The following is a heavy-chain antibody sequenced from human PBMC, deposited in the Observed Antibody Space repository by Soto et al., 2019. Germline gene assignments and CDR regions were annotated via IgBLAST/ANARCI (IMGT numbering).Heavy chain of an antibody. V-gene: IGHV1-69*06. CDR2: LIPLFGTT. CDR1: GRTFSGHA. CDR3: ARGPNWGYRFDS. J-gene: IGHJ4*02. Sequence: QVPLVQSGAEVKKPGSSVKVSCEASGRTFSGHAISWVRQAPGQGPEWMGGLIPLFGTTQHAQNFQDRLTITADKSTSTAYMELTSLRFEDTAIYYCARGPNWGYRFDSWGQGTLVTVSS. D-gene: IGHD7-27*01.